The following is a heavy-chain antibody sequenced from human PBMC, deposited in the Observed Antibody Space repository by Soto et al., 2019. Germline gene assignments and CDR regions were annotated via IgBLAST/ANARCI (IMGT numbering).Heavy chain of an antibody. CDR1: GFTFSSYA. V-gene: IGHV3-23*01. CDR3: SKIPECRGGSGYPNCPPVGY. Sequence: EVQLLESGGVLVQPAGSLRLSCAAAGFTFSSYALSWVRQAPGKVLEWVSAIIGSGGSTYYADSVKGRFTSARDNSKNTLHLQMNSRIAEDTAVYSCSKIPECRGGSGYPNCPPVGYWGQGTLVDVSS. CDR2: IIGSGGST. J-gene: IGHJ4*02. D-gene: IGHD2-15*01.